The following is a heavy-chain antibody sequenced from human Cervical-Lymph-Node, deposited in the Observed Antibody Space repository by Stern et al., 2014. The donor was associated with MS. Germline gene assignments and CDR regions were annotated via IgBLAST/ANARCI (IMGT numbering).Heavy chain of an antibody. CDR1: GFTFRGPA. CDR2: IGSKPNNYAT. V-gene: IGHV3-73*01. CDR3: ARLSWGATQ. D-gene: IGHD1-26*01. Sequence: EVQLVESGGGLVQPGGSLKLSCAASGFTFRGPALHWVRQASGKGLERVGRIGSKPNNYATTYAASLKGRFLISRDDSNNTAFLQITSLKPEDTAVYYCARLSWGATQWGQGTRVTVSS. J-gene: IGHJ4*02.